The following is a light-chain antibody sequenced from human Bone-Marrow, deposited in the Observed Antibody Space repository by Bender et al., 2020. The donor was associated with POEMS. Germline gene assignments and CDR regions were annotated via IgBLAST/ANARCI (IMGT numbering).Light chain of an antibody. CDR2: EDT. Sequence: QSALTQPASVSGSPGQSITISCTGTSSDVGNYKFVSWYQQNSGTAPKLIIYEDTKRPSGVSNRFSGSKSGNTASLTISGLQADDDGDYYCCSFAGGATWVVGGGTKVTVL. V-gene: IGLV2-23*01. CDR1: SSDVGNYKF. J-gene: IGLJ3*02. CDR3: CSFAGGATWV.